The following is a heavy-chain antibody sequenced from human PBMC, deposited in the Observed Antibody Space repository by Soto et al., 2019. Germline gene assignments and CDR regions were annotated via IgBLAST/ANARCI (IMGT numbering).Heavy chain of an antibody. J-gene: IGHJ6*02. Sequence: PGGSLRLSCAASGFTFSSYGMHWVRQAPGKGLEWVAVISYDGSNKYYADSVKGRFTISRDNSKNTLYLQMNSLRAEDTAVHYCAKEPIFGVVIPYGMDVWGQGTTVTVSS. D-gene: IGHD3-3*01. CDR3: AKEPIFGVVIPYGMDV. CDR1: GFTFSSYG. V-gene: IGHV3-30*18. CDR2: ISYDGSNK.